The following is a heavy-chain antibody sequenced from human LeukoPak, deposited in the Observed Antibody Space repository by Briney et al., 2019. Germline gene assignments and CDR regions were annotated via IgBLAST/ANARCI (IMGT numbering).Heavy chain of an antibody. J-gene: IGHJ4*02. CDR1: GGSISSGDYY. Sequence: SQTLSLTCTVSGGSISSGDYYWSWIRQPPGKGLEWIGYIYYSGSTYYNPSLKSRVTISVDTSKNQFSLKLSSVTAADTAVYYCARSNWDGAPEFDYWGQGTLVTVSS. CDR3: ARSNWDGAPEFDY. D-gene: IGHD1-20*01. CDR2: IYYSGST. V-gene: IGHV4-30-4*01.